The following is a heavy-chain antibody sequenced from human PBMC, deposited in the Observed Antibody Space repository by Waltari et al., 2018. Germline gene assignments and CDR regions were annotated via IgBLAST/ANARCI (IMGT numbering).Heavy chain of an antibody. D-gene: IGHD4-17*01. CDR3: AMLDYGGNVHAFYV. Sequence: QVQLQESGPGRVKPSKTLSLTCTVSGGAVSRGNYYWSWIRQPAGKGLEWIGRIYTSGNTNYTPSLKSRVTMSADTSQNQISLRLSSVTAADTAVYYCAMLDYGGNVHAFYVWGQGTVVTVSS. V-gene: IGHV4-61*02. J-gene: IGHJ3*01. CDR1: GGAVSRGNYY. CDR2: IYTSGNT.